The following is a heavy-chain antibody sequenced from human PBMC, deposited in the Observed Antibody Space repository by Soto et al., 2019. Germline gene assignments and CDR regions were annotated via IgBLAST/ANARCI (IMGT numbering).Heavy chain of an antibody. J-gene: IGHJ4*02. V-gene: IGHV3-30*18. CDR1: GFTFSSYA. CDR2: ISYDGSNK. CDR3: AKDRYYYDSSGYYLGPTYYFDY. D-gene: IGHD3-22*01. Sequence: PGGSLRLSCAASGFTFSSYAMSWVRQAPGKGLEWVAVISYDGSNKYYADSVKGRFTISRDNSKNTLYLQMNSLRAEDTAVYYCAKDRYYYDSSGYYLGPTYYFDYWGQGTLVTVSS.